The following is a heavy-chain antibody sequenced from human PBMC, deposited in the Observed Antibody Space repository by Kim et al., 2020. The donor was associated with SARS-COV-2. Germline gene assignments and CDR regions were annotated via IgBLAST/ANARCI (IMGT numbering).Heavy chain of an antibody. D-gene: IGHD3-3*01. CDR1: GYTFTGYY. Sequence: SVKVSCKASGYTFTGYYMHWVRQAPGQGLEWMGWINPNSGGTNYAQKFQGRVTMTRDTSISTAYMELSRLRSDDTAVYYCARGGPGPYYDFWSGYYPTGIDYWGQGTLVTVSS. CDR3: ARGGPGPYYDFWSGYYPTGIDY. J-gene: IGHJ4*02. V-gene: IGHV1-2*02. CDR2: INPNSGGT.